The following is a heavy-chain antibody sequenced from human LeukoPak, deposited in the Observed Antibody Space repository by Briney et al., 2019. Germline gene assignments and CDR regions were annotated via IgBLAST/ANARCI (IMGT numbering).Heavy chain of an antibody. CDR3: ARGRDYDFWSGYYPKKYYYMDV. J-gene: IGHJ6*03. CDR1: GGSFSGYY. D-gene: IGHD3-3*01. V-gene: IGHV4-34*01. CDR2: INHSGST. Sequence: SETLSLTCAVYGGSFSGYYWSWIRQPPGKGLEWIGEINHSGSTNYNPSLKSRVTISVDTSKNQFSLKLSSVTAADTAVYYCARGRDYDFWSGYYPKKYYYMDVWGKGTTVTVSS.